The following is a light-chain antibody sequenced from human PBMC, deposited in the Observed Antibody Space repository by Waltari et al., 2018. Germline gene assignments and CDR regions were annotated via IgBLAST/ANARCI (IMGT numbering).Light chain of an antibody. CDR2: WAS. CDR1: QSLLYTSTNKNY. CDR3: LQYYTFPRT. J-gene: IGKJ4*01. Sequence: DIVMTQSPDSLAVSLGERATINCKSSQSLLYTSTNKNYLSWYQQKPGQPPKLLIYWASTRESGVPDRFSGSESGTDFTLTISSLQAEGVAVYYCLQYYTFPRTFGGGTKVEI. V-gene: IGKV4-1*01.